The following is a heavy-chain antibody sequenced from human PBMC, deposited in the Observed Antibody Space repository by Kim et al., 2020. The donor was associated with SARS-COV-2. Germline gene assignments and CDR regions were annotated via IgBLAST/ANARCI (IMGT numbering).Heavy chain of an antibody. Sequence: GGSLRLSCVGSGFTFSSHGMSWVRQAPGKGLEWVSAISGSGGGTNYADSVKGRFTISRDNYKNTLYLQLNSLKVEDTAVYYCAKAYFDSGTPGGHFDKWGQGTLVTVSS. J-gene: IGHJ4*02. V-gene: IGHV3-23*01. CDR1: GFTFSSHG. CDR2: ISGSGGGT. CDR3: AKAYFDSGTPGGHFDK. D-gene: IGHD3-10*01.